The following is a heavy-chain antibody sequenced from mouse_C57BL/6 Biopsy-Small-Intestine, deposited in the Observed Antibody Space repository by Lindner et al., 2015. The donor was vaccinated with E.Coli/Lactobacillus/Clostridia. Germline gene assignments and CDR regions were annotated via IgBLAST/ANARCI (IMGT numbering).Heavy chain of an antibody. V-gene: IGHV1-39*01. CDR3: ARWGTGTGDYFDY. J-gene: IGHJ2*01. CDR1: GYSFTDYN. Sequence: VQLQESGPELVKPGASVKISCKASGYSFTDYNMNWVKQSNGKSLEWIGVINPNYGTTSYNQKFKGKATLTVDQSSSTAYMQLNSLTSEDPAVYYCARWGTGTGDYFDYWGQGTTLTVSS. CDR2: INPNYGTT. D-gene: IGHD4-1*01.